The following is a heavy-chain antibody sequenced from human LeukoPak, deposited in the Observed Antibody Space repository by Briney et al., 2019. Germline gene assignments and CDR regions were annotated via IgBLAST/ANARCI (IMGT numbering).Heavy chain of an antibody. V-gene: IGHV4-59*01. D-gene: IGHD5-12*01. J-gene: IGHJ4*02. Sequence: SETLSLTRTLSGGPISTYYWSWIRQPPGKGLEWIGYIYHSGSTNYNPSLKSRVTISVDTSKNQFSLKLSSVTAADTAVYYCARGGGYASPIGYWGQGALVTVSS. CDR2: IYHSGST. CDR3: ARGGGYASPIGY. CDR1: GGPISTYY.